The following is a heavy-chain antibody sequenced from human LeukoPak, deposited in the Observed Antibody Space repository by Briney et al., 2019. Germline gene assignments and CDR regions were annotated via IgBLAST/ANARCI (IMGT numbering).Heavy chain of an antibody. Sequence: SETLSLTRTVSGGSICCFFWMCLRPPTGKARVGWGYIYYSGSTNYNPSRKSRVTISVDKSKNQFSLKLSSVTAADTAVYYCARHLGGSGSHDAFDIWGQGTMVTVSS. J-gene: IGHJ3*02. D-gene: IGHD3-10*01. CDR1: GGSICCFF. V-gene: IGHV4-59*08. CDR2: IYYSGST. CDR3: ARHLGGSGSHDAFDI.